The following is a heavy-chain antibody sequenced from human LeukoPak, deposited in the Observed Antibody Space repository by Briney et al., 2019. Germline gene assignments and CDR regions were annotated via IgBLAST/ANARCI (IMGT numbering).Heavy chain of an antibody. CDR1: GVTLSSFS. V-gene: IGHV3-21*01. J-gene: IGHJ4*02. D-gene: IGHD3-9*01. CDR2: INSNGDFI. Sequence: GGSLRLSCAASGVTLSSFSMNWVRQAPGKGLEWVSSINSNGDFIYYADSVKGRFTVPRDNAKNSLFLQMTSLRAEDTAVYYCARDLPRKLSGFFKAFDYWGQGTLVTVSS. CDR3: ARDLPRKLSGFFKAFDY.